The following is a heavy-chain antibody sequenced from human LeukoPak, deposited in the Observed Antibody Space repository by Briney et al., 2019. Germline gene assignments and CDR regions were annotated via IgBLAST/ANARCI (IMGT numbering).Heavy chain of an antibody. J-gene: IGHJ4*02. CDR2: ISYDGSNK. Sequence: PGGSLRLSCAASGFTFSSYAMHWVRQAPGKGLEWVAVISYDGSNKYYADSVKGRLTISRDNSKNTLYLQMNSLRAEDTAVYYCARDSPLGGYWGQGTLITVSS. D-gene: IGHD2-15*01. CDR1: GFTFSSYA. V-gene: IGHV3-30*01. CDR3: ARDSPLGGY.